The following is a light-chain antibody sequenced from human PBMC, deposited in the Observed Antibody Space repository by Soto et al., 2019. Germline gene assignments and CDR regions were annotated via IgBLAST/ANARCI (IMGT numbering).Light chain of an antibody. J-gene: IGLJ1*01. V-gene: IGLV2-14*02. CDR3: SSYTSSSTLA. Sequence: QSVLTQPASVSGSPGQSITISCTGTSSGVGSYNLVSWYQQHPGKAPKLMIYEVSNRPSGVSNRFSGSKSGNTASLTISGLQAEDEADYYCSSYTSSSTLAFGTGTKVTVL. CDR1: SSGVGSYNL. CDR2: EVS.